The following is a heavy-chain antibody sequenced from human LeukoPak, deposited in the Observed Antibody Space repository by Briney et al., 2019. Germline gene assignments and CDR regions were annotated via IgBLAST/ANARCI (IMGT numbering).Heavy chain of an antibody. Sequence: SETLSLTCTVSGGSISGSPYYWGWIRQPPGRGLEWIGEINHSGRTNYNPSLKSRVTISVGTSKNQFSLKLSSVTAADTAVYYCAREGFGELSHFDYWGQGTLVTVSS. CDR2: INHSGRT. CDR1: GGSISGSPYY. D-gene: IGHD3-10*01. V-gene: IGHV4-39*07. J-gene: IGHJ4*02. CDR3: AREGFGELSHFDY.